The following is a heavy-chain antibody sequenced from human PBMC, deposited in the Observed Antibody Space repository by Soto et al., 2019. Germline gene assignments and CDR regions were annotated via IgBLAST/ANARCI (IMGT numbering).Heavy chain of an antibody. CDR2: IYNSGST. CDR1: GGSFSSGGYY. V-gene: IGHV4-39*02. CDR3: ARFDYRYPGSDY. Sequence: QLQLQESGPGLVKPSETLSLTCTVSGGSFSSGGYYWGWIRQSPGKGLEWIGTIYNSGSTYYSPSLMSRVTISLDTSKSHLSLKLTSATAADTAVYYCARFDYRYPGSDYWGQGTRVTVSS. J-gene: IGHJ4*02. D-gene: IGHD3-9*01.